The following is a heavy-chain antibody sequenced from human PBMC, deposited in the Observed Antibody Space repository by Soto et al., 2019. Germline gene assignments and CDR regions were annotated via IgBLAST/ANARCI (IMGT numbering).Heavy chain of an antibody. CDR1: GFTFSSYS. CDR3: ARGGVAPYYYYGMDV. CDR2: ISSSSSTI. J-gene: IGHJ6*02. Sequence: GGSLRLSCASSGFTFSSYSMNLVRQAPGKGLEWVSYISSSSSTIYYADSVKGRFTISRDNAKNSLYLQMNSLRAEDTAVYYCARGGVAPYYYYGMDVWGQGTPVTVSS. V-gene: IGHV3-48*01. D-gene: IGHD5-12*01.